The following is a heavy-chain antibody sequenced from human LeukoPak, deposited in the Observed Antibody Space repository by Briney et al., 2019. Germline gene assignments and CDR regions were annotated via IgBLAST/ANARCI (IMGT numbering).Heavy chain of an antibody. Sequence: SETLSLTCSVSGGSINSYYWSWIRQPPGKGLEWIGYIYYSGSPNYNPSLKSRVTISVDTSKNQFSLNLSSVTAADTAVYYCAIYRRTWLDPWGQGTLVTVSS. CDR2: IYYSGSP. J-gene: IGHJ5*02. V-gene: IGHV4-59*01. CDR3: AIYRRTWLDP. D-gene: IGHD1-26*01. CDR1: GGSINSYY.